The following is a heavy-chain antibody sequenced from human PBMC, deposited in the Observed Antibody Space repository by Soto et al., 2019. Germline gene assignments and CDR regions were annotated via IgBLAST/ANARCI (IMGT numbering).Heavy chain of an antibody. CDR3: ARGYYYGSGRNYGMDV. CDR2: INAGNGNT. J-gene: IGHJ6*02. V-gene: IGHV1-3*01. D-gene: IGHD3-10*01. Sequence: ASVKVSCKASGYTSTNYAMHWVRQAPGQRLEWMGWINAGNGNTKYSQKFQGRVTITRDTSASTAYLELSSLRSEDTAVYYCARGYYYGSGRNYGMDVWGQGTTVTVSS. CDR1: GYTSTNYA.